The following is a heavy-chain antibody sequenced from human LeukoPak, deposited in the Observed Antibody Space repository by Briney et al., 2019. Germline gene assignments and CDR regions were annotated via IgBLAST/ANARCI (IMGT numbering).Heavy chain of an antibody. Sequence: PGGSLRLSCAASRLTLSNAVVIWVRQAPGKGLQWVGRIKSKADGGAADYAAPVRGRFTVSRDDSKNTVSLQMNSLRSEDTAVYFCATRDSDWYPFFDYWGQGSLVTVSP. CDR3: ATRDSDWYPFFDY. CDR1: RLTLSNAV. J-gene: IGHJ4*02. V-gene: IGHV3-15*01. D-gene: IGHD6-19*01. CDR2: IKSKADGGAA.